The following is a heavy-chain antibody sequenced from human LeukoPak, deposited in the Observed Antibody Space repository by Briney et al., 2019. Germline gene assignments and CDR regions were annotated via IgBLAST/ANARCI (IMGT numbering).Heavy chain of an antibody. V-gene: IGHV3-21*01. CDR2: ISGSSAYM. CDR1: GFTFSSYS. D-gene: IGHD6-19*01. J-gene: IGHJ4*02. CDR3: ARDGYSSGWHGYYFDY. Sequence: GGSLRLSCAASGFTFSSYSMNWVRQAPGKGLEWVSSISGSSAYMFYADSVKGRFTISRDNAKNSLYLQMNSLRAEDTAVYYCARDGYSSGWHGYYFDYWGQGTVATVSS.